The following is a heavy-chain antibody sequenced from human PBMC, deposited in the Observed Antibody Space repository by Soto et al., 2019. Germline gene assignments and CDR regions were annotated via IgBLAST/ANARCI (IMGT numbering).Heavy chain of an antibody. CDR2: ISYDGSRE. Sequence: QVQLVESGGVVIQPGRSLRLSCAASGFAFRTSGMHWVRQAPGKGLQWVAIISYDGSREYYLDSVKGRFTISRDNPKNTLYLQMDSLRAEDTAVYYCAKDRVESGLGEIDYWGQGTLVSVSS. D-gene: IGHD3-16*01. CDR1: GFAFRTSG. J-gene: IGHJ4*02. CDR3: AKDRVESGLGEIDY. V-gene: IGHV3-30*18.